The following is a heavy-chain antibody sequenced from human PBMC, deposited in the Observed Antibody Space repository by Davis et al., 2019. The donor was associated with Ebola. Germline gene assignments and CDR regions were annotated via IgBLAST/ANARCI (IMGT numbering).Heavy chain of an antibody. CDR1: GFTFDDYA. CDR2: ISWNSGSI. Sequence: SLKISCAASGFTFDDYAMHWVRQAPGKGLEWVSGISWNSGSIGYADSVKGRFTISRDNAKNSLYLQMNSLRAEDTALYYCAKDMVAVRSYYFDYWGQGTLVTVSS. J-gene: IGHJ4*02. V-gene: IGHV3-9*01. CDR3: AKDMVAVRSYYFDY. D-gene: IGHD6-6*01.